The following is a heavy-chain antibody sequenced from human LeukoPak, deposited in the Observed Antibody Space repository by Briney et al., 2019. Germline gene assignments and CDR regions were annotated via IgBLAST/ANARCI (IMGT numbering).Heavy chain of an antibody. D-gene: IGHD6-13*01. V-gene: IGHV3-53*01. CDR3: ARGPVGGSSWYWFDP. J-gene: IGHJ5*02. CDR1: GFTVSSNY. CDR2: IYSGGST. Sequence: PGGSLRLSCAASGFTVSSNYMSWVRQAPGKGLEWVSVIYSGGSTYYADSAKGRFTISRDNSKNTLYLQMNSLRAEDTAVYYCARGPVGGSSWYWFDPWGQGTLVTVSS.